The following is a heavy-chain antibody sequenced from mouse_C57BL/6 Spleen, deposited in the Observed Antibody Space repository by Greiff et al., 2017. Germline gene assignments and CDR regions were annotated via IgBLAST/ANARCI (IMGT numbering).Heavy chain of an antibody. Sequence: QVQLQQPGAELVRPGSSVKLSCKASGYTFTSYWMHWVKQRPIQGLEWIGNIDPSDSETHYNQKFKDKATLTVDKSSSTAYMQLSSLTSEDSAVYDCAISNSRGWYFDVWGTGTTVTVSS. CDR2: IDPSDSET. CDR3: AISNSRGWYFDV. D-gene: IGHD2-5*01. V-gene: IGHV1-52*01. CDR1: GYTFTSYW. J-gene: IGHJ1*03.